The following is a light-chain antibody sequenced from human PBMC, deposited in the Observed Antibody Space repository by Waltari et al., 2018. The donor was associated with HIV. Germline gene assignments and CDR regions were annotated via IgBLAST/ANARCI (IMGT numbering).Light chain of an antibody. CDR3: CSYAGKGVVL. CDR2: DVN. CDR1: TADIGASAH. J-gene: IGLJ2*01. V-gene: IGLV2-23*02. Sequence: QSAPTQPASVSGFPGQSLTISCTGTTADIGASAHVSWFHQFQSEAPRLLIYDVNKRPSSVSHRFSGSKSNTTASLTISGLQIEDEGDYYCCSYAGKGVVLFGGGTKLTV.